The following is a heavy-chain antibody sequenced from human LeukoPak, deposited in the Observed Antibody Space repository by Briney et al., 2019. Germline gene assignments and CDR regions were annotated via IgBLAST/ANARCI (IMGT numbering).Heavy chain of an antibody. CDR3: VRESFSRGDFN. D-gene: IGHD7-27*01. CDR2: ISWDGGST. CDR1: GFTFDDYT. Sequence: PGGSLRLSCAASGFTFDDYTMHWVRQAPGKGLEWVSLISWDGGSTYYADSVKGRFTISRDNSKNSLYLQMNSLTAEDTATYYCVRESFSRGDFNWGQGTLVSVSS. V-gene: IGHV3-43*01. J-gene: IGHJ4*02.